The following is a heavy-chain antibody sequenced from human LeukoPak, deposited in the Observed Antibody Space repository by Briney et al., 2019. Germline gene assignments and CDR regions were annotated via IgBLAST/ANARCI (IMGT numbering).Heavy chain of an antibody. D-gene: IGHD3-10*01. CDR1: GGTFSNYA. Sequence: SVKVSCKASGGTFSNYAISWVRQAPGQGLEWMGGIIPLFGTANYAQKFQGRVTITTDESTSTAYMELSGLRSEDTAVYYCARSYGSGSYYLYYYYYMDVWGKGTTVTVSS. V-gene: IGHV1-69*05. CDR3: ARSYGSGSYYLYYYYYMDV. J-gene: IGHJ6*03. CDR2: IIPLFGTA.